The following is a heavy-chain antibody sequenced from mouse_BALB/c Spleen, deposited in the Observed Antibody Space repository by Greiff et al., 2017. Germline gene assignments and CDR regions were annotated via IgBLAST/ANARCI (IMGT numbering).Heavy chain of an antibody. CDR1: GFNIKDYY. V-gene: IGHV14-1*02. D-gene: IGHD1-1*01. CDR2: IDPENGNT. CDR3: ARKAVITYYAMDY. Sequence: EVQLHQSGAELVRPGALVKLSCKASGFNIKDYYMHWVKQRPEQGLEWIGWIDPENGNTIYDPKFQGKASITADTSSNTAYLQLSSLTSEDTAVYYCARKAVITYYAMDYWGQGTSVTVSS. J-gene: IGHJ4*01.